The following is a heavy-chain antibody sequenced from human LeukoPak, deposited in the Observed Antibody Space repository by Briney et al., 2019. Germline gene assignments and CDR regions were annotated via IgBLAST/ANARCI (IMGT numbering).Heavy chain of an antibody. J-gene: IGHJ4*02. V-gene: IGHV3-30*02. D-gene: IGHD5-18*01. CDR1: GFTFSSYG. CDR2: IRYDGSIK. Sequence: PGGSLRLSCAASGFTFSSYGMHWVRQTPGKGLEWVAFIRYDGSIKHYADSVKGRFTISRDNSRNTLYLQMNGLRPEDTAVYYCAKEGGDTPMVKFDSWGQGTLVTVSS. CDR3: AKEGGDTPMVKFDS.